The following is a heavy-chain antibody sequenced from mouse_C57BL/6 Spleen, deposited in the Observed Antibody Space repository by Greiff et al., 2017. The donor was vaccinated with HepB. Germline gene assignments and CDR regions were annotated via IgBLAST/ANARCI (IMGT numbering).Heavy chain of an antibody. D-gene: IGHD1-1*01. V-gene: IGHV1-81*01. CDR3: LHYYGSNAMDY. CDR2: IYPRSGNT. J-gene: IGHJ4*01. Sequence: QVHVKQSGAELARPGASVKLSCKASGYTFTSYGISWVKQRTGQGLEWIGEIYPRSGNTYYNEKFKGKATLTADKSSSTAYMELRSLTSEDSAVYFCLHYYGSNAMDYWGQGTSVTVSS. CDR1: GYTFTSYG.